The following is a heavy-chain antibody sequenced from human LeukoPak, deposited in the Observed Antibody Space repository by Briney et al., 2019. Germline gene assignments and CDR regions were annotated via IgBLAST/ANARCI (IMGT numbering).Heavy chain of an antibody. CDR1: GGSISSYY. CDR3: ARHGSRLRFLERTIDY. CDR2: IYTSGST. V-gene: IGHV4-4*09. J-gene: IGHJ4*02. Sequence: SETLSLTCTVSGGSISSYYWSWIRQPPGKGLEWIGYIYTSGSTNYNPSLKSRVTISVDTSKNQFSLKLSSVTAADTAVYYCARHGSRLRFLERTIDYWGQGTLVTVSS. D-gene: IGHD3-3*01.